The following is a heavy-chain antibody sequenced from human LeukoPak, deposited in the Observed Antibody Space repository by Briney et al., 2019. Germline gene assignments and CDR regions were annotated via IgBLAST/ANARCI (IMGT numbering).Heavy chain of an antibody. CDR2: IYHSGST. V-gene: IGHV4-39*07. Sequence: PSETLSLTCTVSGGSISSSSYYWGWIRQPPGKGLEWIGYIYHSGSTYYNPSLKSRVTMSVDRSKNQFSLKLSSVTAADTAVYYCAREVTVTTHNWFDPWGQGTLVTVSS. CDR3: AREVTVTTHNWFDP. J-gene: IGHJ5*02. CDR1: GGSISSSSYY. D-gene: IGHD4-17*01.